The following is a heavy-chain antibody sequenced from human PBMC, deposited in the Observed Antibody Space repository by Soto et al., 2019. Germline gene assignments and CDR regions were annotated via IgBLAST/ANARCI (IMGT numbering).Heavy chain of an antibody. CDR1: GYTFTSYG. D-gene: IGHD6-6*01. J-gene: IGHJ5*02. CDR2: ISAYNGNT. CDR3: ARDGAARSSSSGNWFDP. V-gene: IGHV1-18*01. Sequence: GASVKVSCKASGYTFTSYGISWVRQAPGQGLEWMGWISAYNGNTNYAQKLQGRVTMTTDTSTSTAYMELSSVTAADTAVYYCARDGAARSSSSGNWFDPWGQGTLVTVSS.